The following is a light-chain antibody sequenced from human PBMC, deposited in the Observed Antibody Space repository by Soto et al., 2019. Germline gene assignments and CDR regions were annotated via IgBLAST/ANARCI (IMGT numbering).Light chain of an antibody. CDR2: VAS. Sequence: DIQMTQFPSSLSAVVGDRVTITCRASQSINVYLNWYQQKPGKAPKLLIYVASNLQTGVPTRFSGSASGTEFSLTISSLQPEDFATYYCQQTDSTPLTFGGGTKVEIK. V-gene: IGKV1-39*01. J-gene: IGKJ4*01. CDR3: QQTDSTPLT. CDR1: QSINVY.